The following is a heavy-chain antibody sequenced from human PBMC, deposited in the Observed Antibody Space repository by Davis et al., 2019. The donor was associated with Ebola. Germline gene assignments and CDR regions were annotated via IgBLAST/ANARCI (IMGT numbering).Heavy chain of an antibody. D-gene: IGHD2-15*01. CDR2: SRNKANSYTT. CDR1: GFTFSDHY. CDR3: AREDCGGGSCFSP. V-gene: IGHV3-72*01. J-gene: IGHJ5*02. Sequence: GGSLRLSCAASGFTFSDHYMDWVRQAPGKGLEWVGRSRNKANSYTTEYAASVKARFTISRDDSKNSLFLQMNSLEAEDTAVYYCAREDCGGGSCFSPWGQGTLVTVSS.